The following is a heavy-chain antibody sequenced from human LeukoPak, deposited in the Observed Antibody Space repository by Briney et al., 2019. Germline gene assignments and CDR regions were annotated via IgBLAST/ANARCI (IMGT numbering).Heavy chain of an antibody. CDR2: INHSGST. J-gene: IGHJ5*02. Sequence: SETLSLTCAVYGGSFNGYYWSWIRQPPGKGLEWIGEINHSGSTNYNPSLKSRVTISVDTSKNQFSLKLSSVTAADTAVYYCARVVNDFWSGYYKQGWFDPWGQGTLVTVSS. V-gene: IGHV4-34*01. CDR1: GGSFNGYY. CDR3: ARVVNDFWSGYYKQGWFDP. D-gene: IGHD3-3*01.